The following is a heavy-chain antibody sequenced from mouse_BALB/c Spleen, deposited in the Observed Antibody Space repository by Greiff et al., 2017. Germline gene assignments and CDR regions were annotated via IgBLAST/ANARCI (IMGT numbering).Heavy chain of an antibody. CDR3: ARFGDYEYYAMDY. Sequence: VQLQQTGPELVKPGASVKISCKASGYSFTDYIMLWVKQSHGKSLEWIGNINPYYGSTSYNLKFKGKATLTVDKSSSTAYMQLNSLTSEDSAVYYSARFGDYEYYAMDYWGQGTSVTVSS. D-gene: IGHD2-4*01. V-gene: IGHV1-39*01. CDR2: INPYYGST. J-gene: IGHJ4*01. CDR1: GYSFTDYI.